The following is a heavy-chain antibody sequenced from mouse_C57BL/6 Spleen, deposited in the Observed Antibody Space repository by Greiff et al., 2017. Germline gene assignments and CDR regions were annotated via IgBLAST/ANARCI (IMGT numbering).Heavy chain of an antibody. Sequence: ESGPGLVKPSQSLSLTCSVTGYSITSGYYWNWIRQFPGNKLEWMGYISYDGSNNYNPSLKNRISITRDTSKNQCFLKLNSVTTEDTATYCCAGGYYYAMDYWGQGTSVTVSS. J-gene: IGHJ4*01. CDR2: ISYDGSN. CDR1: GYSITSGYY. V-gene: IGHV3-6*01. CDR3: AGGYYYAMDY.